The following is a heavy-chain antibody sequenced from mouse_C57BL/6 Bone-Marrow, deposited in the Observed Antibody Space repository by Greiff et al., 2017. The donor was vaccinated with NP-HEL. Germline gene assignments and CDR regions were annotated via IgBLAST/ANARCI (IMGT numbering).Heavy chain of an antibody. CDR3: AREGTVYGSSPWFAY. Sequence: QVQLKESGPELVKPGASVKISCKASGYTFTDYYINWVKQRPGQGLEWIGWIFPGSGSTYYNEKFKGKATLTVDKSSSTAYMLLSSLTSEDSAVYFCAREGTVYGSSPWFAYWGQGTLVTVSA. J-gene: IGHJ3*01. V-gene: IGHV1-75*01. D-gene: IGHD1-1*01. CDR1: GYTFTDYY. CDR2: IFPGSGST.